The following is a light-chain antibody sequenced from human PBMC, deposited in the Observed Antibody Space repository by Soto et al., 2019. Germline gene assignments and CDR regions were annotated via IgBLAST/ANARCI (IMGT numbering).Light chain of an antibody. CDR2: DVS. CDR1: SSDVGGYNY. Sequence: QSALTQPASVSGSPGQSITISCTATSSDVGGYNYVSWYQQHPGKAPKLMIYDVSNRPSGVSNRFSGSKSGNTASLTISGLQAEDEADYYCSSYTSSSPFVVFGTGTQLTVL. CDR3: SSYTSSSPFVV. V-gene: IGLV2-14*01. J-gene: IGLJ1*01.